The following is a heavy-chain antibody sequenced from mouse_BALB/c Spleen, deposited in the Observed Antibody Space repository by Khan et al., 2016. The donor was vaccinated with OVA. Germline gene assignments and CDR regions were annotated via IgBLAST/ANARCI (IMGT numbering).Heavy chain of an antibody. CDR2: INTYTGEP. CDR1: GYTFTDYV. J-gene: IGHJ2*01. Sequence: QIQLVQSGPELKKPGETVKISCKASGYTFTDYVMNWVKQDPGKGLRWMGWINTYTGEPTYADDFKGRFAFSLETSASTAYLQLNNLKHEDTATYFCARFHGGYWGQGTTLTVSS. CDR3: ARFHGGY. V-gene: IGHV9-3-1*01.